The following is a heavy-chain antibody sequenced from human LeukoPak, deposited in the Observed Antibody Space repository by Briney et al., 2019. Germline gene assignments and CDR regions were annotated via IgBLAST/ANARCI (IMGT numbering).Heavy chain of an antibody. CDR2: IKPDGRGK. CDR1: GYTFSDYW. D-gene: IGHD4-23*01. CDR3: ARGRFCDSGNCYLDY. Sequence: GGSLRLSCAASGYTFSDYWMSWVRQAPGKGLERVANIKPDGRGKYHVDSVKGRSTISRDNAKASLYLLMNSLRAEDTAVYYCARGRFCDSGNCYLDYWGQGTLVTVSS. J-gene: IGHJ4*02. V-gene: IGHV3-7*01.